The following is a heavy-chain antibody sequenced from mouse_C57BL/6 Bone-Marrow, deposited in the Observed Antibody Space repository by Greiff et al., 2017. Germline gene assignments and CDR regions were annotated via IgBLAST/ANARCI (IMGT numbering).Heavy chain of an antibody. J-gene: IGHJ1*03. CDR1: GYTFTSYW. CDR2: IHPNSGST. Sequence: QVQLQQPGAELVKPGASVKLSCKASGYTFTSYWMHWVKQRPGQGLEWIGMIHPNSGSTNYNEKFKSKATLTVDKSSSTAYMQLSSLTSEDSEVYYCARKGSTTVVYFDVWGTGTTVTVSS. D-gene: IGHD1-1*01. CDR3: ARKGSTTVVYFDV. V-gene: IGHV1-64*01.